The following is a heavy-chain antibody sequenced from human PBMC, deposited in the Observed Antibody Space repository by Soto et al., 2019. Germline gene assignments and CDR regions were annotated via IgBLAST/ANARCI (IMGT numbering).Heavy chain of an antibody. V-gene: IGHV4-4*02. Sequence: SETLSLTCAVSGGSISSNNWWSWVRQPPGKGLEWIGEIYHSGSTYYNPSLKSRVTISVDTSMNQFSLNLSSMTAADTAVYYCARWVEVSLDYFDSWGQGTPVT. CDR1: GGSISSNNW. J-gene: IGHJ4*02. CDR2: IYHSGST. CDR3: ARWVEVSLDYFDS. D-gene: IGHD2-15*01.